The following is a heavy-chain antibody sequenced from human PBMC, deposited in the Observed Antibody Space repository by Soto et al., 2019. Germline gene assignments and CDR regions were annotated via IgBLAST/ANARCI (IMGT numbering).Heavy chain of an antibody. V-gene: IGHV1-2*02. CDR3: VRDSGRSLASVRFDY. D-gene: IGHD6-19*01. CDR1: GYSFTGFY. J-gene: IGHJ4*02. CDR2: INPDSGMT. Sequence: QVQLVQSGADVRKPGASVKVSCNSSGYSFTGFYIHWVRQAPGQGLEWMGWINPDSGMTKQAQRLQGRVTLTGDTSIYTAYMELSGLTSDDTAVYYCVRDSGRSLASVRFDYWGQGSLVIVSS.